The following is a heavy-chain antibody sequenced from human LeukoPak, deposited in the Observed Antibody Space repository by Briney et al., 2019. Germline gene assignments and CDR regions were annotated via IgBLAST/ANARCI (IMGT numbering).Heavy chain of an antibody. D-gene: IGHD6-13*01. CDR2: IKQDGSDK. Sequence: SGGSLRLSCAASGFTFSSYWMSWVRQAPGKGLEWVANIKQDGSDKYYVDSVKGRFTISRDNAKNSLYLQMNSLRAEDTAVYYCAKRDDSSSWTAFDIWGQGTMVTVSS. V-gene: IGHV3-7*05. CDR3: AKRDDSSSWTAFDI. CDR1: GFTFSSYW. J-gene: IGHJ3*02.